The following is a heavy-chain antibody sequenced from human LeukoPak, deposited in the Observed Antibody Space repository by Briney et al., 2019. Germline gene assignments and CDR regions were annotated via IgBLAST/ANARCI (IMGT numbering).Heavy chain of an antibody. Sequence: SETLSLTCTDSGGSISGYYWSWIRQPAGNGLEWIGRIYTSGSTHYNSSLKGRVTMSVGTSKNQFSLKVRSVTAADTAVYYCARDRCPDYGATSPCFDYWGQGTLVTVSS. CDR3: ARDRCPDYGATSPCFDY. J-gene: IGHJ4*02. CDR1: GGSISGYY. D-gene: IGHD4/OR15-4a*01. V-gene: IGHV4-4*07. CDR2: IYTSGST.